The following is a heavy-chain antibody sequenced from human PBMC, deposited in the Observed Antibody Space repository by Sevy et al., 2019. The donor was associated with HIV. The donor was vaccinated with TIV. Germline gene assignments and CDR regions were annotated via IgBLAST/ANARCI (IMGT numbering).Heavy chain of an antibody. J-gene: IGHJ6*02. CDR3: ARDYRGATRRSYYYYGMDV. V-gene: IGHV3-33*01. D-gene: IGHD5-12*01. CDR2: IWYDGSNK. Sequence: GGSLRLSCAASGFTFSSYGMHWVRQAPGKGLEWVAVIWYDGSNKYYADSVKGRFTISRDNSKNTLYLQMNSLIAEDTAVYYCARDYRGATRRSYYYYGMDVWGQGTTVTVSS. CDR1: GFTFSSYG.